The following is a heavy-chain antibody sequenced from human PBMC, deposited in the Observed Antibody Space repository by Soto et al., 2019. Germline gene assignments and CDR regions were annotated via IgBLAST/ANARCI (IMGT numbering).Heavy chain of an antibody. CDR3: ARGLDQPPVGLYFDT. V-gene: IGHV1-69*06. CDR2: IIPAFGTA. CDR1: GGTFNSYL. Sequence: QGQLVQSGAEVKNPGSSVKVSCKTSGGTFNSYLIAWVRQAPDQGLEWMGGIIPAFGTAKYAQKFQGRVTITADKSTTTAYMELRTLTSEDTAVYYCARGLDQPPVGLYFDTWGQGTLVTVSS. D-gene: IGHD2-2*01. J-gene: IGHJ4*02.